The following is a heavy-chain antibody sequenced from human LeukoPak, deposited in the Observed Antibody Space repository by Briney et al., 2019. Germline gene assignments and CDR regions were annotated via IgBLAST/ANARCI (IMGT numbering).Heavy chain of an antibody. CDR2: IYSDDST. D-gene: IGHD5-12*01. CDR1: GFTVSSNY. V-gene: IGHV3-53*04. Sequence: GGSLRLSCAASGFTVSSNYTSWVRQAPGKGLEWVSVIYSDDSTYYADSVKGRFTISRHNSKNTLYLQMNSLRAEDTAVYYCARGGYSGYDRDAFDIWGQGTMVTVSS. CDR3: ARGGYSGYDRDAFDI. J-gene: IGHJ3*02.